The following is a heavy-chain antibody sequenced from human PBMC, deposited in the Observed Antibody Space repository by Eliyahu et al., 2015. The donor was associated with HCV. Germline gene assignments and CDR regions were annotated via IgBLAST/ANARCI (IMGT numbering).Heavy chain of an antibody. CDR1: GGSITTYY. V-gene: IGHV4-59*01. J-gene: IGHJ5*02. D-gene: IGHD6-19*01. Sequence: QVQLQESGPGLVKPSETLSLTCTVSGGSITTYYWSWXRQPPGKGLEGIGYIHYSGTTNYNPSLKSRVTISVDTSKNQFSLNLTSVTAADTAVYYCASGGGGIAVAGTGGWFDPWGQGTLVTVSS. CDR2: IHYSGTT. CDR3: ASGGGGIAVAGTGGWFDP.